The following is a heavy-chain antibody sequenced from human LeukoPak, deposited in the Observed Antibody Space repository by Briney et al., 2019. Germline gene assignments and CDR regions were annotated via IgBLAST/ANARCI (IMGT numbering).Heavy chain of an antibody. V-gene: IGHV3-21*01. CDR3: ARAPPSGDFDY. D-gene: IGHD3-10*01. J-gene: IGHJ4*02. Sequence: GGSLRLSCAASGFTFSSYSMNWVRQAPGKGLEWVSSISSSSSYIYYVDSVKGRFTISRDNAKNSLYLQMNSLRAEDTAVYYCARAPPSGDFDYWGQGTLVTVSS. CDR1: GFTFSSYS. CDR2: ISSSSSYI.